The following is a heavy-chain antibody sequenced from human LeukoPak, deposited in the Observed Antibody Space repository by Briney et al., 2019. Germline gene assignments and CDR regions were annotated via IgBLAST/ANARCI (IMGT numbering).Heavy chain of an antibody. CDR1: GGSFSGYY. Sequence: SETLSLTCAVYGGSFSGYYWSWIRQPPGKGLEWIGEINHSGSTNYNPSLKSRVTISVDTSKNQFSLKLSSVTAADTAVYYCARGIAAHHFDYWGQGTLVTVSS. V-gene: IGHV4-34*01. J-gene: IGHJ4*02. CDR3: ARGIAAHHFDY. CDR2: INHSGST. D-gene: IGHD6-6*01.